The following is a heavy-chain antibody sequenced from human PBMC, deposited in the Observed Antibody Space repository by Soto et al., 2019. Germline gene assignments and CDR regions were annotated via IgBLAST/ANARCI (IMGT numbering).Heavy chain of an antibody. D-gene: IGHD1-1*01. V-gene: IGHV2-5*02. J-gene: IGHJ4*01. CDR1: GFSLITSGIG. CDR2: TDWDDAK. CDR3: GHGSDRNLGDY. Sequence: SGATLVNPTQTLTLPFPFSGFSLITSGIGVGWIRQPPGKPLEWLALTDWDDAKPYRPTLKRRLTSTTDTCKNHVVLTIPTIDPLDTATYYSGHGSDRNLGDYRRQRCMVTASS.